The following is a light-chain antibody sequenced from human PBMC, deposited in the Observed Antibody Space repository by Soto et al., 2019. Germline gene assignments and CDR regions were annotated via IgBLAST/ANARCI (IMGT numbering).Light chain of an antibody. Sequence: DMVLTQSPATLSSFPGDRVTLSCRASQAVNTRLAWYQQKPGQAPRLLIYGASTRATEIPARFSGSGSGTEFTLTIDSLQSEDFAVYYCQQYNNWPRTFGQGTKVDIK. CDR3: QQYNNWPRT. J-gene: IGKJ1*01. V-gene: IGKV3-15*01. CDR2: GAS. CDR1: QAVNTR.